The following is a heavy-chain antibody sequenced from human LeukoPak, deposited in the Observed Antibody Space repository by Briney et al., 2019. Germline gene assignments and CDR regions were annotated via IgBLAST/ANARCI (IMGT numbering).Heavy chain of an antibody. CDR2: ISGSGITI. CDR3: ARVHDYGDYRPAFDI. CDR1: GFTFSSYE. V-gene: IGHV3-48*03. D-gene: IGHD4-17*01. Sequence: GGSLRLSCAASGFTFSSYEMNWVRQAPGKGLEWVSYISGSGITIYYADSVKGRFTISRDNAKNSLYLQMNSLRAEDTAVYYCARVHDYGDYRPAFDIWGQGTMVTVSS. J-gene: IGHJ3*02.